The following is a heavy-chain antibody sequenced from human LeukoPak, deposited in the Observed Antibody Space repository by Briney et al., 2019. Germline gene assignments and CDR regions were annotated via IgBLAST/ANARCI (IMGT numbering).Heavy chain of an antibody. D-gene: IGHD5-24*01. CDR1: GFTFSSYA. V-gene: IGHV3-30-3*01. CDR2: ISYDGSNK. J-gene: IGHJ3*02. CDR3: ARVRERWLQLGAFDI. Sequence: PGRSLRLSCAASGFTFSSYAMHWVRQAPGKGLEWVAVISYDGSNKYYADSVKGRFTISRDNSKNTLYLQMNSLRAEDTAVYYCARVRERWLQLGAFDIWGQGTMVTVSS.